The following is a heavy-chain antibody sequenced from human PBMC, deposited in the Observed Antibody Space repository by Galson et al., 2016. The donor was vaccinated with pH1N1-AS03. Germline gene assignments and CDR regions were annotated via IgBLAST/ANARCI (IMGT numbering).Heavy chain of an antibody. J-gene: IGHJ4*02. V-gene: IGHV2-5*02. CDR3: ARAAGWLPDF. Sequence: PALVKPTQTLTLTCTFSGFSLTTSAVSVVWIRQPPGKALEWLALIYWDDDKRYNSSLKSRLTITKDTSKNQVVLTMTNMDPVDTATYYCARAAGWLPDFWGQGTLVTVSS. CDR2: IYWDDDK. D-gene: IGHD3-9*01. CDR1: GFSLTTSAVS.